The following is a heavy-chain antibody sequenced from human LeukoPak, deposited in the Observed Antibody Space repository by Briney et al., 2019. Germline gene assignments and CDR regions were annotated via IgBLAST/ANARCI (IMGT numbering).Heavy chain of an antibody. Sequence: SETLSLTCTVSGGSISSYYWSWIRQPAGKGLEWIGRIYTSGSTNYNPFLKSRVTMSVDTSKNQFSLKLSSVTAADTSVYYCARDTLPLYCSSTSCWVWFDPWGQGTLVTVSS. CDR2: IYTSGST. J-gene: IGHJ5*02. CDR3: ARDTLPLYCSSTSCWVWFDP. V-gene: IGHV4-4*07. D-gene: IGHD2-2*01. CDR1: GGSISSYY.